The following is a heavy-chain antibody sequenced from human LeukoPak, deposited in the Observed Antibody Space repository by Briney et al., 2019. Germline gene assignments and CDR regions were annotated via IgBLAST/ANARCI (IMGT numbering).Heavy chain of an antibody. CDR3: ARDDAAYYSDF. CDR2: ISGSGDNT. J-gene: IGHJ4*02. CDR1: EFTFGSYA. Sequence: GGSLRLSCAASEFTFGSYAMSWVRQAPGKGLEWVSGISGSGDNTYYADSAKGRFTISRDNSKNTLYLHMNSLRAEDTAVYFCARDDAAYYSDFWGQGTLVTVSS. D-gene: IGHD6-25*01. V-gene: IGHV3-23*01.